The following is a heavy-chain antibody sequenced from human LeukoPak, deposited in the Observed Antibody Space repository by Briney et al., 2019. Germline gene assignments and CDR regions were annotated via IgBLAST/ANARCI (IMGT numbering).Heavy chain of an antibody. Sequence: NPSETLSLTCTVSVGSISSSSYYWGWLRQPPGKGLEWIGTIYYSGSTYYNPSLKSRVTISIDTSKNQFSLKLSSVTAADTAVYYCASLGAYCGGDCYPTFDYWGQGTLVTVSS. CDR3: ASLGAYCGGDCYPTFDY. CDR2: IYYSGST. D-gene: IGHD2-21*02. CDR1: VGSISSSSYY. J-gene: IGHJ4*02. V-gene: IGHV4-39*01.